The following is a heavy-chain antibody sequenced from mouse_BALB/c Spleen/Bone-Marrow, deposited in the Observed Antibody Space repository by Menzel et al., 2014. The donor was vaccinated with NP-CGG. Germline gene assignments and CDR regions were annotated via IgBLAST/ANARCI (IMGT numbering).Heavy chain of an antibody. CDR1: GFPFSSFG. D-gene: IGHD2-4*01. V-gene: IGHV5-17*02. CDR3: ARKGAMITHYYAMDY. J-gene: IGHJ4*01. Sequence: EVNVVESGGGLVQPGGSRKLSCAASGFPFSSFGMHWVRQAPEKGLEWVAYISNGSSTIYYADTVKGRFTISRDNPKNTLFLQMTSLRSEDTAMYYCARKGAMITHYYAMDYWGQGTSVTVSS. CDR2: ISNGSSTI.